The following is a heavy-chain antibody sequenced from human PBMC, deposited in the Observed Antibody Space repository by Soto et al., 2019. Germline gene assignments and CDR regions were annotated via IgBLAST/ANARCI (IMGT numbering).Heavy chain of an antibody. J-gene: IGHJ4*02. D-gene: IGHD5-12*01. CDR2: ISYDGSNK. CDR3: ARGAEMATIPYYFDY. Sequence: QVQLVESGGGVVQPGRSLRLSCAASGFTFSSYAMHWVRQAPGKGLEWVAVISYDGSNKYYADSVKGRFTISRDNSKNTLYLQMNSLRAEDTAVYYCARGAEMATIPYYFDYWGQGTLVTVSS. V-gene: IGHV3-30-3*01. CDR1: GFTFSSYA.